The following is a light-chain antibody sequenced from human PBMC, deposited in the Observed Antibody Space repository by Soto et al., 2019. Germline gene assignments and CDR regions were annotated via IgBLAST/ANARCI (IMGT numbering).Light chain of an antibody. J-gene: IGKJ5*01. CDR3: QQSYTAPSIT. Sequence: IVLTQSPGTLSLSPGERATLSCRASQSVSNNFLAWYQHRPGQAPRLLIYDASNRATGIPARFSGSGSGTDFTLSISSLQPEDFATYYCQQSYTAPSITFGQGTRLEIK. CDR1: QSVSNNF. V-gene: IGKV3D-20*02. CDR2: DAS.